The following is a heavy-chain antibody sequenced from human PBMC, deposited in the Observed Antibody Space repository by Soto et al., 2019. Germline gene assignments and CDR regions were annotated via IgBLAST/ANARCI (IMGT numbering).Heavy chain of an antibody. V-gene: IGHV3-11*01. CDR1: GFTFSDYY. CDR3: ARDPKSGYNPDY. J-gene: IGHJ4*02. CDR2: ISSSGSTT. D-gene: IGHD6-25*01. Sequence: GGSLRLSCAASGFTFSDYYMSWVRQAPGKGLEWVSYISSSGSTTYYADSVKGRFTISRDNAKNSLYLQMNSLRAEDTAVYYCARDPKSGYNPDYWGQGTLVTVSS.